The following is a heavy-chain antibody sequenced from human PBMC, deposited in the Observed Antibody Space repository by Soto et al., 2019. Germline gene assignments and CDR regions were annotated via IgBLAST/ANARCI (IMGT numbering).Heavy chain of an antibody. CDR1: GFTSGKYA. CDR2: IGGGGEYT. D-gene: IGHD2-15*01. Sequence: EVQLLESGGGLVQPGGSLTLTCIISGFTSGKYAMSWVRQAPGKGLEWVSEIGGGGEYTNYADSVRGRFTMSRDNSKNTLYLHMSSLKVEDTAVYYCAKDEVAANGRADAFDIWGQGKVVTVSS. V-gene: IGHV3-23*01. CDR3: AKDEVAANGRADAFDI. J-gene: IGHJ3*02.